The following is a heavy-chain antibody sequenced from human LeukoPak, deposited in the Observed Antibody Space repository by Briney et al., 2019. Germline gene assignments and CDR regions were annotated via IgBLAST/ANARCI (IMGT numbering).Heavy chain of an antibody. CDR2: IWYDGSNK. CDR1: GFTFSSYG. D-gene: IGHD3-16*02. J-gene: IGHJ2*01. Sequence: GGSLRLSCAASGFTFSSYGMHWVRQAPGKGLEWVAVIWYDGSNKYYADSVKGRFTISRDNSKSTLYLQMNSLRAEDTAVYYCAKDHLYYDYVWGSYRPRWYFDLWGRGTLVTVSS. CDR3: AKDHLYYDYVWGSYRPRWYFDL. V-gene: IGHV3-33*06.